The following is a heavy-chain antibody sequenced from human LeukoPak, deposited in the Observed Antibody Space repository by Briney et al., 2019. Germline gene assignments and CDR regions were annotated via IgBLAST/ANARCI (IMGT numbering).Heavy chain of an antibody. D-gene: IGHD6-19*01. CDR2: INPNSGGT. CDR1: GYTFTGYY. J-gene: IGHJ4*02. CDR3: AREQRSSGWLFYFDY. Sequence: ASVKVSCKASGYTFTGYYMHWVRQAPGQGLEWMGWINPNSGGTNYAQKFQGWVTMTRDTSISTAYMELSRLRSDDTAVYYCAREQRSSGWLFYFDYWGQGTLVTVSS. V-gene: IGHV1-2*04.